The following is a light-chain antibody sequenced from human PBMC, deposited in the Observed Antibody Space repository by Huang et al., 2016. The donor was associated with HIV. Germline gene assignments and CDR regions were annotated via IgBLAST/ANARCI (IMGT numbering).Light chain of an antibody. CDR2: AAS. CDR3: QQYNSYPIT. Sequence: DIQMAQSPSSLSASVGDRVTIPCRASQGISYYLAWFQQKPGQAPKSLIYAASSLQSGVPSTFSGTGSGTDFTLTISSLQPEDFAIYYCQQYNSYPITFGQGTRLEIK. CDR1: QGISYY. V-gene: IGKV1-16*01. J-gene: IGKJ5*01.